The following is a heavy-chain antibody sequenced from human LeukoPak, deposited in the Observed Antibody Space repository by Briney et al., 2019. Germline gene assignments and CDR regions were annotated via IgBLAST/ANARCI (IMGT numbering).Heavy chain of an antibody. CDR2: IYYTGNS. CDR1: VGPIRSYS. CDR3: AREDPGRGAFDY. V-gene: IGHV4-59*06. J-gene: IGHJ4*02. Sequence: KPAEPQSLTCSLWVGPIRSYSWLGMRQPPGEGLVWIAYIYYTGNSYHSPPLRSRVTISVDTSKNQFSLKLGSVTAADTAVYYWAREDPGRGAFDYWGQGTLVTVSS. D-gene: IGHD1-14*01.